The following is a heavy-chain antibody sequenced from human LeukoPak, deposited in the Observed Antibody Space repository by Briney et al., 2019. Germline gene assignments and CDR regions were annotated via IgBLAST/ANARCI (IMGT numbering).Heavy chain of an antibody. D-gene: IGHD6-13*01. CDR3: AREQVLGSRFVSSSWWEDYGMDV. CDR1: GGSIRSGGYY. J-gene: IGHJ6*02. CDR2: IYYSGST. Sequence: PSQTLSLTCTVSGGSIRSGGYYWSWIRQHPGKGLEWIGYIYYSGSTYYNPSLKSRVTISVDTSKNQFSLKLSSVTAADTAVYYCAREQVLGSRFVSSSWWEDYGMDVWGQGTTVTVSS. V-gene: IGHV4-31*03.